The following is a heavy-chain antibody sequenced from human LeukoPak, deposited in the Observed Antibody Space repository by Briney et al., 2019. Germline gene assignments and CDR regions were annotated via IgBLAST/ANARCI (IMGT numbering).Heavy chain of an antibody. CDR3: ARHCCSGPAKRVFDI. CDR1: GGSFSGYY. Sequence: PSETLSLTCAVYGGSFSGYYWSWIRQPPGKGLEWIGEINHSGSTNYNPSLKSRVTISVDTSNNQFSLRLGSVTAADTAVYHCARHCCSGPAKRVFDIWGQGTMVTVSS. D-gene: IGHD2-15*01. CDR2: INHSGST. V-gene: IGHV4-34*01. J-gene: IGHJ3*02.